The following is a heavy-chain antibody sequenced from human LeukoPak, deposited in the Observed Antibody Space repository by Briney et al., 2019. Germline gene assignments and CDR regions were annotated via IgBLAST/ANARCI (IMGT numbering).Heavy chain of an antibody. CDR2: IIPIFGTA. Sequence: SVKVSCXASGGTFSSYAISWVRQAPGQGLEWMGGIIPIFGTANYAQKFQGRVTITADESTSTAYMELSSLRSEDTAVYYCARSRVYCGGDCYRTFDYWGQGTLVTVSS. CDR1: GGTFSSYA. J-gene: IGHJ4*02. CDR3: ARSRVYCGGDCYRTFDY. V-gene: IGHV1-69*13. D-gene: IGHD2-21*01.